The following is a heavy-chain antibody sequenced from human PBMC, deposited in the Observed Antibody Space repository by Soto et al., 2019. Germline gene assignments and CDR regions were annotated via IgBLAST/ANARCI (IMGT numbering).Heavy chain of an antibody. CDR3: ARGYCTSASCYPNWFGP. D-gene: IGHD2-2*01. CDR2: IKLDGSEE. Sequence: PGGSLRLSCAASGFTLSNYWMSWVRQAPGKGLEWVANIKLDGSEEYYVDSVKGRFTISRDNAKNSLYLQMNSLRAEDTAVYYCARGYCTSASCYPNWFGPWGQGTLVTVSS. J-gene: IGHJ5*02. CDR1: GFTLSNYW. V-gene: IGHV3-7*03.